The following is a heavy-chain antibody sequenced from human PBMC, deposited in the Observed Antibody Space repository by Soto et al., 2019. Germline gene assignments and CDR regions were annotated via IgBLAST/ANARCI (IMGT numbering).Heavy chain of an antibody. J-gene: IGHJ4*02. V-gene: IGHV3-53*01. CDR2: IYSGGST. D-gene: IGHD2-2*02. CDR3: AAFRYCSSTSCYNDGWFDY. CDR1: GFTVSSNY. Sequence: GGSLRLSCAASGFTVSSNYMSWVRQAPGKGLEWVSVIYSGGSTYYAGSVKGRFTISRDNSKNTLYLQMNSLRAEDTAVYYCAAFRYCSSTSCYNDGWFDYWGQGTLVTVSS.